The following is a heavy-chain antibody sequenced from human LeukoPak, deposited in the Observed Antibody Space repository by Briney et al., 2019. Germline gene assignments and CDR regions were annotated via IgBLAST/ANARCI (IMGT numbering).Heavy chain of an antibody. V-gene: IGHV4-34*01. CDR2: INHSGST. J-gene: IGHJ4*02. CDR1: GGSFSGYY. D-gene: IGHD3-22*01. CDR3: ARGGYYYDSWLSY. Sequence: SETLSLTCAVYGGSFSGYYWSWIRQPPGKGLEWIGEINHSGSTNYNPSLKSRVTISVDTSKNQFSPKLSSVTAADTAVYYCARGGYYYDSWLSYWGQGTLVTVSS.